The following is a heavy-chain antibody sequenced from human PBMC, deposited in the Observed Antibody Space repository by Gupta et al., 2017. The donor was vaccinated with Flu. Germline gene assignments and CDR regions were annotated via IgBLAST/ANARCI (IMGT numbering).Heavy chain of an antibody. J-gene: IGHJ4*02. V-gene: IGHV4-61*02. D-gene: IGHD3-10*01. CDR1: GSSISSGSYY. Sequence: QVQLQESGPGLVKPSQTLSLTCTVSGSSISSGSYYWSWIRQPAGKGLEWIGRIYTSGSTNYNPSLKSRVTISVDTSKNQFSLKLSSVTAADTAVYYCASTVLLWFGEGPDRPLPFDYWGQGTLVTVSS. CDR2: IYTSGST. CDR3: ASTVLLWFGEGPDRPLPFDY.